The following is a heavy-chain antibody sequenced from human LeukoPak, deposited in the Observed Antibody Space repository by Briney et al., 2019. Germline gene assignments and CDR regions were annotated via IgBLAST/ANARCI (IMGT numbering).Heavy chain of an antibody. V-gene: IGHV4-34*01. CDR2: INHSGST. CDR3: ARDWNYVPLDY. D-gene: IGHD1-7*01. J-gene: IGHJ4*02. Sequence: SETLSLTCAVYGGSFSGYYWSWIRQPPGKGLEWIGEINHSGSTNYNPSLKSRVTISVDTSKSQFSLKLSSVTAADTAVYYCARDWNYVPLDYWGQGTLVTVSS. CDR1: GGSFSGYY.